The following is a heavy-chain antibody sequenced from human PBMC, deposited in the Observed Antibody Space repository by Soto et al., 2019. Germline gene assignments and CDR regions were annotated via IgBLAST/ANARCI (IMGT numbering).Heavy chain of an antibody. Sequence: PSETLSLTCTVSNGSISSAIYYWGWIRQPPGKGPEWIGSIYHSGSTYYNPSLQGRVTISVDTSKNQFSLKLSSVTAADTAVYFCAGRSSLASVQVYFGEISNYNWFDPWGQGTLVTVSS. J-gene: IGHJ5*02. V-gene: IGHV4-39*01. D-gene: IGHD3-10*01. CDR3: AGRSSLASVQVYFGEISNYNWFDP. CDR1: NGSISSAIYY. CDR2: IYHSGST.